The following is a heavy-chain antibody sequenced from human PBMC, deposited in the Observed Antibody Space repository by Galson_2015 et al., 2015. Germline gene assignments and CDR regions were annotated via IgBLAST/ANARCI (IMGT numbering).Heavy chain of an antibody. CDR3: ARAWSGYYRFDY. CDR2: IYWDDDK. Sequence: PALVKPTQTLTLTCTFSGFSLRTSGVGVGWIRQPPGKALEWFALIYWDDDKRYSPSLKSRLTITKDTSKNQVVLAMTNMDPVDTATYYCARAWSGYYRFDYWGQGTLVTVSS. D-gene: IGHD3-3*01. V-gene: IGHV2-5*02. J-gene: IGHJ4*02. CDR1: GFSLRTSGVG.